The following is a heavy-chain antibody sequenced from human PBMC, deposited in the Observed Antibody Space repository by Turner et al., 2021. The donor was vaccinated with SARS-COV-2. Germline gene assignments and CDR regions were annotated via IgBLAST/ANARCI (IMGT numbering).Heavy chain of an antibody. CDR3: TRDLMEVGGMDV. Sequence: EVQLVESGGGLIQPGGSLSASCAASGVTVSSNYMSWVRQVPGNGLEWVSVIYSGGSTYYADSVKGRFTISRDNSKNTLYLQMNSLRAEDTAVYYCTRDLMEVGGMDVWGQGTTVTVSS. D-gene: IGHD3-3*01. CDR2: IYSGGST. CDR1: GVTVSSNY. V-gene: IGHV3-53*01. J-gene: IGHJ6*02.